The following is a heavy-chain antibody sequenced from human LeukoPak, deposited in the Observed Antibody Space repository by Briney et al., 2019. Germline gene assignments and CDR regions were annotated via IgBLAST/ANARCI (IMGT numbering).Heavy chain of an antibody. CDR3: ARVPPSAHQLVSSDY. Sequence: ASVKVSCKASGYTFTNYGISWVRQAPGQGLEWMSWISANNGETRYAQNFQGRVTMSTDTSTTTAYMELTSLRSDDTAVYYCARVPPSAHQLVSSDYWGQGTLVTVSS. D-gene: IGHD6-13*01. CDR1: GYTFTNYG. V-gene: IGHV1-18*04. J-gene: IGHJ4*02. CDR2: ISANNGET.